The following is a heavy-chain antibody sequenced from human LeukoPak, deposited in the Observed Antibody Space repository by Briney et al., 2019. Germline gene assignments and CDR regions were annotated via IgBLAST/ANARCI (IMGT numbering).Heavy chain of an antibody. V-gene: IGHV3-7*04. CDR2: IKQDRSEK. D-gene: IGHD6-19*01. CDR3: ARDTSSWRPVAGTDY. J-gene: IGHJ4*02. CDR1: GLTFIGVW. Sequence: PGGSLTLSCAASGLTFIGVWMRGVCQAPRKGRGWVANIKQDRSEKYYVDSLMGRFTIYRDNAKNSLYLQMNSLRAEDTAVYYCARDTSSWRPVAGTDYWGQGTLVTVSS.